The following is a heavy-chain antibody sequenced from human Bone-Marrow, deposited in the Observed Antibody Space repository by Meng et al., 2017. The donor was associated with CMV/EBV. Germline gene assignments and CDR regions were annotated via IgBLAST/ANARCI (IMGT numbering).Heavy chain of an antibody. CDR1: GFTFSSYA. Sequence: GESLKISCAASGFTFSSYAMSWVRQAPGKGLEWVSVIYSGGSSTYYADSVKGRFTISRDNSKNTLYLQMNSLRAEDTAVYYCAKSSYAGDFWSGYYYYYYGMDVWGQGTTVTVSS. CDR2: IYSGGSST. V-gene: IGHV3-23*03. CDR3: AKSSYAGDFWSGYYYYYYGMDV. D-gene: IGHD3-3*01. J-gene: IGHJ6*02.